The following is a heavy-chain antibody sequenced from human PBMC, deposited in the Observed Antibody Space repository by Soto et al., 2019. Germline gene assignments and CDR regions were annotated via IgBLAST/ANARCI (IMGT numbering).Heavy chain of an antibody. CDR2: IYYSGST. Sequence: SETLSLTCTVSGGSISSGDYYWSWIRQPPGKGLEWIGYIYYSGSTYYNPSLKSRVTISVDTSKNQFSLKLSSVTAADTAVYYCARVDSSGYQPFDYWGQGTLVT. CDR1: GGSISSGDYY. J-gene: IGHJ4*02. V-gene: IGHV4-30-4*01. D-gene: IGHD3-22*01. CDR3: ARVDSSGYQPFDY.